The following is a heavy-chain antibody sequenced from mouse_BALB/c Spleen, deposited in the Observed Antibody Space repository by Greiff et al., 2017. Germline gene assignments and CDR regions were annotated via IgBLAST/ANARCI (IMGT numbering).Heavy chain of an antibody. D-gene: IGHD2-2*01. CDR2: IWGDGST. CDR3: AGDCAGYYDAMAN. CDR1: GFSLTGYG. V-gene: IGHV2-6-7*01. Sequence: VQLMESGPGLVAPSQSLSITCTVSGFSLTGYGVNWVRQPPGKGLEWLGMIWGDGSTDYNSALKSRLSISKDNSKSQVFLKMNSLQTDDTASYYWAGDCAGYYDAMANGGKGTSVTVSS. J-gene: IGHJ4*01.